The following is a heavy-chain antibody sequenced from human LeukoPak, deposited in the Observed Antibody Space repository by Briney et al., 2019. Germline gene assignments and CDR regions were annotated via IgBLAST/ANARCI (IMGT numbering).Heavy chain of an antibody. V-gene: IGHV1-8*03. CDR3: ARGGVITIDYYYYYMDV. Sequence: ASVKVSCKASGYTFTSHDINWVRQATGQGLEWMGWMNPNSGNTGYAQKFQGRVTITRNTSISTAYMELSSLRSEDTAVYYCARGGVITIDYYYYYMDVWGKGTTVTVSS. D-gene: IGHD3-10*01. CDR1: GYTFTSHD. J-gene: IGHJ6*03. CDR2: MNPNSGNT.